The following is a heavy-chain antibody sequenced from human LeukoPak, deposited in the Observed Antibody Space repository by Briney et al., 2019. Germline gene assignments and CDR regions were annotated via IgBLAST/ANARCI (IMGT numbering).Heavy chain of an antibody. D-gene: IGHD3-22*01. CDR2: INPNSGGT. V-gene: IGHV1-2*02. Sequence: ASVKVSCKASGYTFTGYYMHWVRQAPGQGLEWMGWINPNSGGTNYAQKFQGRVTMTRDTSISTAYMELSRLRSDDTAVYYCARDRDYYDGSGFDYWGQGTLVTVSS. J-gene: IGHJ4*02. CDR3: ARDRDYYDGSGFDY. CDR1: GYTFTGYY.